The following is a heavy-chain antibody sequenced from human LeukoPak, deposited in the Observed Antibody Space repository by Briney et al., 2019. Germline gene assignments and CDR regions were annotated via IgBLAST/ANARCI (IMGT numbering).Heavy chain of an antibody. J-gene: IGHJ4*02. CDR3: ATVPLGYQRFDY. V-gene: IGHV1-24*01. CDR1: GYTLTELS. D-gene: IGHD2-2*01. Sequence: ASVKVSCKVSGYTLTELSMHWVRQAPGKGLEWMGGFDPEDGEAIYAQKFQGRVTMTEDTSTDTAYMELSSLRSEDTAVYYCATVPLGYQRFDYWGQGTLVTVSS. CDR2: FDPEDGEA.